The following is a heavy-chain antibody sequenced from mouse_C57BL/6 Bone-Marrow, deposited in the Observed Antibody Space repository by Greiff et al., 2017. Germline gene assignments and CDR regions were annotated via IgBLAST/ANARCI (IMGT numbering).Heavy chain of an antibody. CDR2: IWSGGST. Sequence: QVQLQQSGPGLVQPSPSLSITCTASGFSLTSYGVHWVRQPPGQGLEWLGVIWSGGSTDYNAAFISRLSISKDNSKSHVFFKMNSLQADDTAIYYCAKRGGSYWYFDVWGTGTTVTVSS. CDR1: GFSLTSYG. V-gene: IGHV2-4*01. J-gene: IGHJ1*03. CDR3: AKRGGSYWYFDV.